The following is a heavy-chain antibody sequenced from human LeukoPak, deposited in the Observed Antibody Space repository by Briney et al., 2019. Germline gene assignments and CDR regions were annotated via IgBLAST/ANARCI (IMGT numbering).Heavy chain of an antibody. CDR1: GFTSGIYA. CDR2: FSGGGDS. J-gene: IGHJ4*02. D-gene: IGHD1-26*01. V-gene: IGHV3-23*01. Sequence: GGSLRLSCAASGFTSGIYAVSWVRQAPGKGLEWVSAFSGGGDSYYADSVKGRFTISRDNSKKILYLQMNSLRAEDTAVYYCARGVGSGSRLRAGDYWGQGTLVTVSS. CDR3: ARGVGSGSRLRAGDY.